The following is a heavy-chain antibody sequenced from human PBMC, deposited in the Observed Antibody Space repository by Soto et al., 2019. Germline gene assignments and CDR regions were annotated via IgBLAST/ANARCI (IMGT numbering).Heavy chain of an antibody. CDR3: AIGPLFSGLDAFDF. CDR1: GFTFNSYA. CDR2: ISGFSAGSAST. V-gene: IGHV3-23*01. Sequence: EVQLLESGGGLVQPGGSLRLSCAASGFTFNSYAMHWVRQAPGKGLEWVSGISGFSAGSASTYFADSVKGRFIISRDNSNNTLYLQMNNLRAEATALCYCAIGPLFSGLDAFDFWGHGTLVTVSS. J-gene: IGHJ3*01.